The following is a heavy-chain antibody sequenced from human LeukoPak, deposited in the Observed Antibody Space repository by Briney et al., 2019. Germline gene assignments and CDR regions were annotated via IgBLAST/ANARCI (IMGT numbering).Heavy chain of an antibody. CDR2: IKGKLDGGTI. Sequence: GGSLRLSCGASRFTFSNAWMNWVRQAPGKGLEWVGRIKGKLDGGTIAYAAPLKGRFNISKDDSKNPLYLQMDSQKCEGTAAYYCTTGVLIGGWGQGTLVTVSS. J-gene: IGHJ4*02. V-gene: IGHV3-15*01. CDR3: TTGVLIGG. D-gene: IGHD3-16*01. CDR1: RFTFSNAW.